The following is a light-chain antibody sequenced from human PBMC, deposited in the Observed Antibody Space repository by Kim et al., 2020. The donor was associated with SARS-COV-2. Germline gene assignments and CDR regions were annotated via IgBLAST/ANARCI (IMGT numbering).Light chain of an antibody. CDR2: VKKDGSH. J-gene: IGLJ3*02. CDR3: QTWDTDTRV. Sequence: QLVLTQSPSASASLGASVKFTCTLSSEHDSYTIAWHQQQPERGPRFLMKVKKDGSHTKADGIPDRFSASSSGAERYLTILRLQSEDEAVYFCQTWDTDTRVFGGGTQLTVL. V-gene: IGLV4-69*01. CDR1: SEHDSYT.